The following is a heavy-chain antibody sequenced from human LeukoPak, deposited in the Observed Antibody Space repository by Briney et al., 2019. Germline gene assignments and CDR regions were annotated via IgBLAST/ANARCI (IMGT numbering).Heavy chain of an antibody. V-gene: IGHV3-7*01. J-gene: IGHJ4*02. Sequence: GGSLRLSCAASGFTFNNYWLSWVRQVPGKGLEWVANIKTDGSETYYVDAVKGRFTISRDNAKNSLYLQMNNLRVEDTAVYYCVRNLPGAGYWGQGTLVIVSS. CDR3: VRNLPGAGY. CDR2: IKTDGSET. CDR1: GFTFNNYW. D-gene: IGHD3-9*01.